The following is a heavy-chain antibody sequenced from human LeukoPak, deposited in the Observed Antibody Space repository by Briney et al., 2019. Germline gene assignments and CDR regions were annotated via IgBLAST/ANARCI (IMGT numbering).Heavy chain of an antibody. CDR3: ATEVVLADRGGGMDV. CDR2: TIPIFGIA. D-gene: IGHD2-15*01. J-gene: IGHJ6*02. Sequence: ASVKVSCKASGGTFSKYAISWVRQAPGQGLEWMGRTIPIFGIANYAQKVQGRVTITTDKSSSTAYMEPRSLRSEDTAVYYCATEVVLADRGGGMDVWGQGTTVIVSS. CDR1: GGTFSKYA. V-gene: IGHV1-69*04.